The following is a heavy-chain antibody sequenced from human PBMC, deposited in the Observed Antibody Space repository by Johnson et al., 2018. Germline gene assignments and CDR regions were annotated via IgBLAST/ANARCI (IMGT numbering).Heavy chain of an antibody. J-gene: IGHJ3*02. CDR2: IGTPGDP. D-gene: IGHD3-22*01. CDR3: ARGAWGDDVSGYYPDACDI. V-gene: IGHV3-13*05. Sequence: VQLVESGGGLVQPGGSLRLSCAASGFTFSSYDMHWVRQATGKGLEWVSGIGTPGDPYYPGSVKGRFTISRENAKDSLSLQMNSLRAWDTAVYYCARGAWGDDVSGYYPDACDIWGQGTMVTVSS. CDR1: GFTFSSYD.